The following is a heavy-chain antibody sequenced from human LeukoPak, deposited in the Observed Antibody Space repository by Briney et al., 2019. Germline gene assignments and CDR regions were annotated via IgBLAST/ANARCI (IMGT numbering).Heavy chain of an antibody. D-gene: IGHD2-2*02. CDR1: GGSISSNKDY. CDR3: ARERAYCSSINCYKGFNYFDP. V-gene: IGHV4-39*07. Sequence: SETLSLTCSVSGGSISSNKDYWGWTRQPPGKGLEWIGTFYYIESTYYNPSLKSRVAISVDTSKNQFSLKLNSVTVADTAVYYCARERAYCSSINCYKGFNYFDPWGQGTLVIVSS. J-gene: IGHJ5*02. CDR2: FYYIEST.